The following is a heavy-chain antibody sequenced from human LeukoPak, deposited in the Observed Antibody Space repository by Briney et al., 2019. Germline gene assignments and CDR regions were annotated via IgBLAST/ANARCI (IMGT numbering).Heavy chain of an antibody. J-gene: IGHJ5*02. V-gene: IGHV4-59*01. CDR2: IYHSGST. Sequence: SETLSLTCTVSGGSISSYYWSWIRQPPGKGPEWIGAIYHSGSTNYNPSLKSRVTTSLNTSKHQFAPKLSSAPAADTAVYYCARDNQGLGDYRRYNWFAPWGQGTLVTVSS. CDR3: ARDNQGLGDYRRYNWFAP. CDR1: GGSISSYY. D-gene: IGHD4-17*01.